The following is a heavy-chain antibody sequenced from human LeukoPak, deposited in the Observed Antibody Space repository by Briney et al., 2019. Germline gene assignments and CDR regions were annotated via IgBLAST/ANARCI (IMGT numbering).Heavy chain of an antibody. CDR2: IYYSGST. CDR1: GGSISSYY. CDR3: ARGRGGYDAFDI. Sequence: PSETLSLTCTVSGGSISSYYWSWIRQPPGKGLEWIGYIYYSGSTNYNPPLKSRVTISVDTSKNQFSLKLSSVTAADTAVYYCARGRGGYDAFDIWGQGTMVTVSS. V-gene: IGHV4-59*01. J-gene: IGHJ3*02. D-gene: IGHD3-16*01.